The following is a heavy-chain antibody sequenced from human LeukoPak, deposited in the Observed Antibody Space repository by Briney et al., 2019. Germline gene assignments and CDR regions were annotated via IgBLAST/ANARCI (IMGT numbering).Heavy chain of an antibody. Sequence: ASVKVSCKASGYTFTSYGISWVRQAPGQGLEWMGWISAYNGNTNYAQKLQGRVTMTTDTSTSTAYMELRSLRSDDTAVYYCARGYCSSTSCYRRDFDYWGQGTLVTVSS. J-gene: IGHJ4*02. V-gene: IGHV1-18*01. CDR3: ARGYCSSTSCYRRDFDY. D-gene: IGHD2-2*01. CDR2: ISAYNGNT. CDR1: GYTFTSYG.